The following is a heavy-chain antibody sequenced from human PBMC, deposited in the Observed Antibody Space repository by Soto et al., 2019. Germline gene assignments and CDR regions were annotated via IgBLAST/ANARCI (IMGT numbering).Heavy chain of an antibody. Sequence: QVQLVQSGAEVKKPGSSVKVSCKASGGTFSRYTINWVRQAPAQGLEWMGRIIPIAAIANYTQKFQGRVTITVDKSSTTAYMELISLRSDDTAVYYCARGSTIVRGAPSWFDPWGQGTLVTVSS. J-gene: IGHJ5*02. V-gene: IGHV1-69*02. D-gene: IGHD3-10*01. CDR3: ARGSTIVRGAPSWFDP. CDR2: IIPIAAIA. CDR1: GGTFSRYT.